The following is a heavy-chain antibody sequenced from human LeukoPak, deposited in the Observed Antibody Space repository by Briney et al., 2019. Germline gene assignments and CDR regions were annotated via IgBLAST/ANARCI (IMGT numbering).Heavy chain of an antibody. D-gene: IGHD3-10*01. Sequence: GGSLRLSCAASGFTFSSFAMSWVRQAPGKGLEWVSGISDSGGYTYYADSVKGRFTISRDNSKNTLYLHMNSLRAEDTAVYYCAKLGNFASGSYSDWGQGTLVTVSS. CDR3: AKLGNFASGSYSD. J-gene: IGHJ4*02. V-gene: IGHV3-23*01. CDR1: GFTFSSFA. CDR2: ISDSGGYT.